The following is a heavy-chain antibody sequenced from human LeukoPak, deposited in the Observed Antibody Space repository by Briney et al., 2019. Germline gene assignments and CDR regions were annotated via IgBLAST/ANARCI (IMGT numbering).Heavy chain of an antibody. CDR2: ISSSGSTI. D-gene: IGHD6-6*01. CDR1: GFTFSSYE. J-gene: IGHJ6*03. CDR3: ARDGTSIAARLRYYYMDV. Sequence: GGSLRLSCAASGFTFSSYEMNWVRQAPGKGLEWVSYISSSGSTIYYADSVKGRFTISRDNSKNTLYLQMNSLRAEDTAVYYCARDGTSIAARLRYYYMDVWGKGTTVTVSS. V-gene: IGHV3-48*03.